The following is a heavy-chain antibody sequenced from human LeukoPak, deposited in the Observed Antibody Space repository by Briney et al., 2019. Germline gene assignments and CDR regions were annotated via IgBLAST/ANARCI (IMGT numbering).Heavy chain of an antibody. CDR3: ARGGRITIFGVVIKHYFDY. Sequence: ASVKVSCKASGYTFTSYGISWVRQATGQGLEWMGWMNPNSGNTGYAQKFQGRVTITRNTSISTAYMELSSLRSEDTAVYYCARGGRITIFGVVIKHYFDYWGQGTLVTVSS. J-gene: IGHJ4*02. D-gene: IGHD3-3*01. V-gene: IGHV1-8*03. CDR1: GYTFTSYG. CDR2: MNPNSGNT.